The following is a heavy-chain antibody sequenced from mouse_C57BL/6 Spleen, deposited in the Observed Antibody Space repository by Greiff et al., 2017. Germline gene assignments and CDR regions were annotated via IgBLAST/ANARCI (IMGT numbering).Heavy chain of an antibody. J-gene: IGHJ4*01. CDR2: IYPGDGDT. Sequence: VQLVESGPELVKPGASVKISCKASGYAFSSSWMNWVKQRPGKGLEWIGRIYPGDGDTNYNGKFKGKATLTADKSSSTAYMQLSSLTSEDSAVYFCARSYYDYDRGFYAMDYWGQGTSVTVSS. D-gene: IGHD2-4*01. CDR1: GYAFSSSW. CDR3: ARSYYDYDRGFYAMDY. V-gene: IGHV1-82*01.